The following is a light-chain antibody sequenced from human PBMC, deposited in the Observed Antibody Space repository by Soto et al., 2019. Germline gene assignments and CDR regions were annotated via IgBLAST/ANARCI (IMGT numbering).Light chain of an antibody. CDR1: SSDVGDYNY. CDR2: DVT. V-gene: IGLV2-14*01. J-gene: IGLJ1*01. Sequence: QSALTQPASVSGSPGQSITISCTGTSSDVGDYNYVSWYQQHPGKAPQLLIYDVTNRPSGVSNRFSGSKSGNTASLTISGLQAEDESDYYCSSYTVSRTYIFGSGTKVTVL. CDR3: SSYTVSRTYI.